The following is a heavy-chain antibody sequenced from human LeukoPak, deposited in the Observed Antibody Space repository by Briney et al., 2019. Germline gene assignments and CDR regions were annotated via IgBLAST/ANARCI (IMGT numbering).Heavy chain of an antibody. D-gene: IGHD5-12*01. Sequence: SETLSLTCTVSRGSISSYYWSWIRQPPGKGLEWIGYIYYSGSTNYNPSLKSRVTISVDPSKNQFSLKLSSVTAADTAVYYCARSGAVTVATRTLDYWGPGTLVTVSS. V-gene: IGHV4-59*01. J-gene: IGHJ4*02. CDR1: RGSISSYY. CDR3: ARSGAVTVATRTLDY. CDR2: IYYSGST.